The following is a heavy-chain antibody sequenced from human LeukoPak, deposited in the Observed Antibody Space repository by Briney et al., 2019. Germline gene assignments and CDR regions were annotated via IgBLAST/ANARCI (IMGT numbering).Heavy chain of an antibody. CDR2: IIPIFGTA. V-gene: IGHV1-69*13. Sequence: SVKVSCKASGGTFSSYAISWVRQAPGQGLEWMGGIIPIFGTANYAQKFQGRVTITADESTSTAYMELSSLRSEDTAVYYCAREGNGDCSSTSCYWGQGTLVTVSS. CDR1: GGTFSSYA. J-gene: IGHJ4*02. CDR3: AREGNGDCSSTSCY. D-gene: IGHD2-2*01.